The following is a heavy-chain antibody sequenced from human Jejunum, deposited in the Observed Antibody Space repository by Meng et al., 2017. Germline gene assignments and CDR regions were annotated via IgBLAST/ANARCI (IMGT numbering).Heavy chain of an antibody. CDR3: VDSKWSANY. Sequence: QVALKEGGAGLLKPSETLSLTCAVYGGSFSGHYWTWICQPPGKGLEWIGEINDSGSTHYNPSLGSRVTISVDTSKSQFSLKLISVTAADTGVYYCVDSKWSANYWGQGTLVTVSS. J-gene: IGHJ4*02. CDR2: INDSGST. CDR1: GGSFSGHY. V-gene: IGHV4-34*01. D-gene: IGHD3-3*01.